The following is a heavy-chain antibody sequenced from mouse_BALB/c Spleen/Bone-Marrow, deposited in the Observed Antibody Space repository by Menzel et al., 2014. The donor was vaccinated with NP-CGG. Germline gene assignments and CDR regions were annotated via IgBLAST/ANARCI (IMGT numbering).Heavy chain of an antibody. CDR3: ARGGHDFSLVY. CDR1: GYTFTDNW. Sequence: QVQLKQSGAELGMPGASVKMSCKASGYTFTDNWMYWVKQRPGQGLEWIGAIDTSDSYTNFNQKFMGKASLTVDASSSTAYMQVSSLTSDDSAVYYCARGGHDFSLVYWGQGTSVTVSS. V-gene: IGHV1-69*01. D-gene: IGHD2-4*01. J-gene: IGHJ4*01. CDR2: IDTSDSYT.